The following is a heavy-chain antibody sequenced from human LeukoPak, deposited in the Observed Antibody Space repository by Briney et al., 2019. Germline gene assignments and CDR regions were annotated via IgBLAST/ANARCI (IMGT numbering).Heavy chain of an antibody. CDR3: ARAISRPGSGSYRRHYYYYMDV. J-gene: IGHJ6*03. D-gene: IGHD3-10*01. Sequence: PSETLSLTCSVSGGSISLSYYYWGWIRQPPGKALEWIGGVYYSGTTSYNPSLKSRVTISVDTSKNQFSLKLSSVTAADTAVYYCARAISRPGSGSYRRHYYYYMDVWGKGTTVTISS. CDR2: VYYSGTT. V-gene: IGHV4-39*07. CDR1: GGSISLSYYY.